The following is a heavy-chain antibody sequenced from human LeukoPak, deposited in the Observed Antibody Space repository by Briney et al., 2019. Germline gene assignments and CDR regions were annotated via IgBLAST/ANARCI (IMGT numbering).Heavy chain of an antibody. CDR2: IYTSGST. J-gene: IGHJ4*02. D-gene: IGHD3-22*01. CDR1: GGSISSGSYY. Sequence: SQTLSLTCTVSGGSISSGSYYWSWIRQPAGKGLEWIGRIYTSGSTNYNPSLKSRVTMSVDTSKNQFSLKLSSVTAADTAVYYCAREGPITMIVVVRAFDYWGQGTLVTVSS. CDR3: AREGPITMIVVVRAFDY. V-gene: IGHV4-61*02.